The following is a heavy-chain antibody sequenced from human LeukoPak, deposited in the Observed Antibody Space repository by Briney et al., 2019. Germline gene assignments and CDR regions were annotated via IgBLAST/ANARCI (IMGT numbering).Heavy chain of an antibody. CDR1: GFTFSNAW. Sequence: GGSLRLSCAASGFTFSNAWMNWVRQAPGKGLEWVANIKQDGSEKYYVDYVKGRFTISRDNAKNSLSLQMNSLRAEDTAVYYCAREHGSGTNVYFDYWGQGALVTVSS. CDR2: IKQDGSEK. V-gene: IGHV3-7*01. J-gene: IGHJ4*02. CDR3: AREHGSGTNVYFDY. D-gene: IGHD3-10*01.